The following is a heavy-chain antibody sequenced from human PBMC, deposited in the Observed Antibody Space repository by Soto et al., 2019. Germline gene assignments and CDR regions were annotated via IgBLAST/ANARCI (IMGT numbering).Heavy chain of an antibody. CDR1: GFSFTSLD. CDR3: ARGVTAGVDY. Sequence: ASVKVSCKASGFSFTSLDINWVRQTAGQGLEWMGWMEPSSGKTGYAQKFHDRVTMTSDTSINTAYMELTTLTSDDTAFYYCARGVTAGVDYWGQGTLVTVSS. D-gene: IGHD1-26*01. J-gene: IGHJ4*02. CDR2: MEPSSGKT. V-gene: IGHV1-8*01.